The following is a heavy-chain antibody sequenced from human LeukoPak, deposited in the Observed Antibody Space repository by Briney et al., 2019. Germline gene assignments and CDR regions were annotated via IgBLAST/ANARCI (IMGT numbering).Heavy chain of an antibody. CDR2: ISSNGGGT. D-gene: IGHD5/OR15-5a*01. J-gene: IGHJ4*02. V-gene: IGHV3-64*01. CDR1: GFTFSTYW. CDR3: ARIASTPPFTDY. Sequence: GGSLRLSCAASGFTFSTYWMSWVRQAPGKGLEYVSAISSNGGGTYYANSVKGRFTISRDNSKNTLYLQMGSLRTEDMAVYYCARIASTPPFTDYWGQGTLVTVSS.